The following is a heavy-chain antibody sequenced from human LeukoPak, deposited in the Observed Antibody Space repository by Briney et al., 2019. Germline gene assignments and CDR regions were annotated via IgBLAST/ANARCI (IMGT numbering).Heavy chain of an antibody. Sequence: SGGSLRLSCAASGFTFSSYALSWVRQAPGKGLEWVSAISGSGGSTYYADSVKGRFTISRDNSKSTLYLQMNSLKAEDTAVYYWSDRAEQISWYFGFWGQGTLVTVSS. V-gene: IGHV3-23*01. D-gene: IGHD1/OR15-1a*01. CDR3: SDRAEQISWYFGF. J-gene: IGHJ4*02. CDR1: GFTFSSYA. CDR2: ISGSGGST.